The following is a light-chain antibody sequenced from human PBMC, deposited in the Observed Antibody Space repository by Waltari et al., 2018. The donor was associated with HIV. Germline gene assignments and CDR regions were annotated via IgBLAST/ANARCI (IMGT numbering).Light chain of an antibody. CDR3: TTCDDSLIWV. V-gene: IGLV1-47*01. CDR2: GNN. J-gene: IGLJ3*02. CDR1: NSNIGTNS. Sequence: QPVLTQPPSASGTPGHGVTISCSGSNSNIGTNSVYWYQHLPGMAPKLLIHGNNRRPSVIPYRFPGSRSGTPASLAISGLRSEDEDDYYWTTCDDSLIWVVGRGTKLTVL.